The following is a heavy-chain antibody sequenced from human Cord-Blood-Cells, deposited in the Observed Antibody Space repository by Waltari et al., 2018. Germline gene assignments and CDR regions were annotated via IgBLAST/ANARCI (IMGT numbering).Heavy chain of an antibody. CDR1: GGSISSSSYY. J-gene: IGHJ2*01. CDR3: AHAYYDSSGYYYPNWYFDL. CDR2: IYYSGST. D-gene: IGHD3-22*01. V-gene: IGHV4-39*01. Sequence: QLQLQESGPGLVKPSETLSLTCTVSGGSISSSSYYWGWIRQPPGKGLEWIGRIYYSGSTYYNPSLKSRVTISVDTSKNQFSLKLSSVTAADTAVYYCAHAYYDSSGYYYPNWYFDLWGRGTLVTVSS.